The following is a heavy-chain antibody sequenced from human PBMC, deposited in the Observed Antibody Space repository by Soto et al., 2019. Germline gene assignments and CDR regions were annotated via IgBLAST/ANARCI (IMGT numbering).Heavy chain of an antibody. V-gene: IGHV4-31*03. D-gene: IGHD1-26*01. CDR3: ARMSGTYYVPDY. CDR2: IYHSGST. CDR1: NASITSSGYY. J-gene: IGHJ4*02. Sequence: QVQLQESGPRLVEASQTLSLTCTVSNASITSSGYYWSWVRQPPGKRLEWIGYIYHSGSTFYSPSRQSRLTMSVDTSTNQFSLTLRSVTAADTAVYHCARMSGTYYVPDYWGQGNLVNVSS.